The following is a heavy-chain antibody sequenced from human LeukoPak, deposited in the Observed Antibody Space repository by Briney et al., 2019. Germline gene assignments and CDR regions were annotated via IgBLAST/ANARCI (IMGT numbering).Heavy chain of an antibody. D-gene: IGHD2-21*01. Sequence: GASLQISCKSSGYTFTSYWIGWVRQLPGKGLEWMGIIYPGPGAGPGGSNPIYNPSFQGQVSISADNSITTAYLQWSSLKASDTAIYYCARHSTRPNWYSPIDYWGQGTLVTVSS. J-gene: IGHJ4*02. CDR3: ARHSTRPNWYSPIDY. CDR1: GYTFTSYW. CDR2: IYPGPGAGPGGSNP. V-gene: IGHV5-51*01.